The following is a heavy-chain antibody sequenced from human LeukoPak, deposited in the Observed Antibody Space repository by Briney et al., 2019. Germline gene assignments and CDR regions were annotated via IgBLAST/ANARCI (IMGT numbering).Heavy chain of an antibody. D-gene: IGHD3-3*01. V-gene: IGHV3-30*02. CDR3: AKGMGLGSGDFWSGYREIDY. CDR1: GFTFSRYG. CDR2: IRYDGSNI. J-gene: IGHJ4*02. Sequence: GGPLRLPCGASGFTFSRYGMHGVRQAPGKGRGWVAFIRYDGSNIYYADSEKGRLTISRDNSKNTLYLQMNSLRAEDTAVYYCAKGMGLGSGDFWSGYREIDYWGQGTLVTVSS.